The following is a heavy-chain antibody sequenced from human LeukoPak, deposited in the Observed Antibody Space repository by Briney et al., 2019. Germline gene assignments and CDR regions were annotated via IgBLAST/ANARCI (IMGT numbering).Heavy chain of an antibody. V-gene: IGHV4-39*02. D-gene: IGHD3-9*01. CDR3: AREGHDILTGYYQPPLDY. CDR1: DGSISSSSYY. CDR2: IYYSGST. J-gene: IGHJ4*02. Sequence: PSETLSLTCTVSDGSISSSSYYWGWIRQPPGKGLEWIGSIYYSGSTYYNPSLKSRVTISVDTSKNQFSLRLSSVTAADTAVYYCAREGHDILTGYYQPPLDYWGQGTLVTVSS.